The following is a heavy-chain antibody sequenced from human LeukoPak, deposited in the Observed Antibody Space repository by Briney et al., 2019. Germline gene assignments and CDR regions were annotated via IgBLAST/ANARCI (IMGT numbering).Heavy chain of an antibody. CDR2: IWSDGTNE. V-gene: IGHV3-33*01. Sequence: PGGSLRLSCAASGFTFSTYGMHWVRQAPGKGLEWVAVIWSDGTNENYADSVKGRFSISRDNSKNTLYLQINNLRVGDTAVYYCARGRGYGLVNPNFDDWGQGTLVTVSS. J-gene: IGHJ4*02. D-gene: IGHD5-18*01. CDR1: GFTFSTYG. CDR3: ARGRGYGLVNPNFDD.